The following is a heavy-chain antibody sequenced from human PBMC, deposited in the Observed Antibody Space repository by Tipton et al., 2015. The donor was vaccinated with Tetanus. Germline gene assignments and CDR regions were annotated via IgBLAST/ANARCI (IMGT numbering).Heavy chain of an antibody. V-gene: IGHV3-23*01. CDR2: ISGSGGRT. Sequence: SLRLSCAASGFTFSSYAMTWVRQAPGKGLEWVSGISGSGGRTYYADSVKGRFTTSRDNSKNTLNLQMNSLRAEDTAVYYCAKLSRDPDYHYYGMDVWGQGTTVTVSS. CDR1: GFTFSSYA. D-gene: IGHD5-24*01. J-gene: IGHJ6*02. CDR3: AKLSRDPDYHYYGMDV.